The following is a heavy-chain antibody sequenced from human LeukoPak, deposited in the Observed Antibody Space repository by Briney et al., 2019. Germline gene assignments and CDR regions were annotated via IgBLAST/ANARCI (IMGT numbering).Heavy chain of an antibody. J-gene: IGHJ1*01. V-gene: IGHV3-7*01. CDR2: IKTDGSEK. CDR3: ATYSSLNAREFQY. D-gene: IGHD3-22*01. Sequence: GGSLRLSCAASGFTFSSYWMSWVRQAPGKGLEWVANIKTDGSEKYYVDSVKGRFTISRDNAKNSLYLQMNSLRAEDTAVYYCATYSSLNAREFQYWGQGTLVTVSS. CDR1: GFTFSSYW.